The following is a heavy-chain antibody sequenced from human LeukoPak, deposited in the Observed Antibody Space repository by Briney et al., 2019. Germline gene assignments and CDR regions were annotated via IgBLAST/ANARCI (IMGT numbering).Heavy chain of an antibody. CDR2: IIPIFGTA. D-gene: IGHD6-13*01. J-gene: IGHJ6*02. V-gene: IGHV1-69*13. CDR3: ARLAAADHYYYGMDV. Sequence: ASVKVSCKASGGTFSSYAISWVRQAPGQGLEWMGGIIPIFGTANYAQKFQGRVTITADESTSTAYMELSSLRSEDTAVYYCARLAAADHYYYGMDVWGQGTTVTVPS. CDR1: GGTFSSYA.